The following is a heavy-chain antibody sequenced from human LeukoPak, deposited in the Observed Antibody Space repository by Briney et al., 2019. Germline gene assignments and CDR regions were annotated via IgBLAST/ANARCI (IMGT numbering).Heavy chain of an antibody. CDR1: GGSISSSSDY. J-gene: IGHJ4*02. CDR3: AKYARSTTMTTD. CDR2: IYYSGST. V-gene: IGHV4-39*01. Sequence: SETLSLTCTVSGGSISSSSDYWGWIRQPPGKGLEWIGSIYYSGSTHYNPSLKSRITISVDTSKNQFSLKLSSVTVADTAVYYCAKYARSTTMTTDWGQGTLVTVSS. D-gene: IGHD4-17*01.